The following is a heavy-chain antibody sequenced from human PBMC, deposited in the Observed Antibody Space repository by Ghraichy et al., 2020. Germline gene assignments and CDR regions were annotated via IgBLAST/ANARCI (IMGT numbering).Heavy chain of an antibody. CDR3: AREGDFWSGSMDV. D-gene: IGHD3-3*01. CDR1: GGSTSSNY. CDR2: IYHDGVT. V-gene: IGHV4-59*01. Sequence: SETLSLTCSVSGGSTSSNYWTWIRQPPGKGLEWIGCIYHDGVTNYNPSLNSRVTISLDTSKNQFSLKMRSVTAADTAVYSCAREGDFWSGSMDVWGQGTTVTVSS. J-gene: IGHJ6*02.